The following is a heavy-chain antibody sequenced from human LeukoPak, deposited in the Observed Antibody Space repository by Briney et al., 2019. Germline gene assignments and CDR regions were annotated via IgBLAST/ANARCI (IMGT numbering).Heavy chain of an antibody. D-gene: IGHD3/OR15-3a*01. J-gene: IGHJ4*02. V-gene: IGHV3-74*01. CDR2: IKGDGSHT. CDR1: GFTFSNYW. CDR3: VRDWDHFDFDY. Sequence: GGSLRLSCAASGFTFSNYWMHWVRQAPGKGLVWVSRIKGDGSHTIYADSVKGRFTISRDNAKNTLYLQMKSLRAEDTAVYYCVRDWDHFDFDYWGQGTLVTVSS.